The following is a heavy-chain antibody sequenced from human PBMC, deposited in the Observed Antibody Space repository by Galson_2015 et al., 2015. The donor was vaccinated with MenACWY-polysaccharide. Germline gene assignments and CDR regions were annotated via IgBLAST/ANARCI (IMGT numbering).Heavy chain of an antibody. CDR2: IKQDGSEK. J-gene: IGHJ4*02. Sequence: SLRLSCAASGFTFSNFWMSWVRQAPGKELEWVASIKQDGSEKYLVDSVKGRFTISRDNAENSLFLQMNSLRAEDTVVYYCAREGWVREIFFNQWAKGTLAPVS. V-gene: IGHV3-7*01. CDR3: AREGWVREIFFNQ. CDR1: GFTFSNFW. D-gene: IGHD3-10*01.